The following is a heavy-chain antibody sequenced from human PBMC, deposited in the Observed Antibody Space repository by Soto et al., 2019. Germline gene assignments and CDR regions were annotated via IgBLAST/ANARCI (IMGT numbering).Heavy chain of an antibody. J-gene: IGHJ5*02. D-gene: IGHD2-15*01. CDR2: IWYDGSNK. V-gene: IGHV3-33*01. CDR3: ARDRGKGYCSGGSCYDMYNWFDL. Sequence: QVQLVESGGGVVQPGRSLRLSCAASGFTFCGYGMHWVRQAPGKGLEWVAVIWYDGSNKHYADSVKGRFTISRDNSKNTLYLEMNSLRAEDTAVYYCARDRGKGYCSGGSCYDMYNWFDLWGQGTLVTVSS. CDR1: GFTFCGYG.